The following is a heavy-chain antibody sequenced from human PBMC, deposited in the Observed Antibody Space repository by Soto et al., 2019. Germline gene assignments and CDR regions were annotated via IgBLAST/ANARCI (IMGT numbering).Heavy chain of an antibody. D-gene: IGHD2-2*01. V-gene: IGHV1-3*01. J-gene: IGHJ6*02. CDR1: GYTFRSYA. CDR2: ITVGNGNT. CDR3: AREYLAEYFGRGV. Sequence: QVQLVQSGAEVKKPGASVKLSCKASGYTFRSYAIHWVRQAPGQRPEWMGYITVGNGNTNYPQKFQGRVTITRDTSASTAYMELGSLTSEDTAVYFCAREYLAEYFGRGVWGQGTTVDVSS.